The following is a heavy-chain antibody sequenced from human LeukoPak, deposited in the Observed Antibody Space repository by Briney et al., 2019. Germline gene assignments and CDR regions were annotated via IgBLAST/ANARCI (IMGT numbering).Heavy chain of an antibody. CDR1: GGSIFNHY. Sequence: SETLSLACTVSGGSIFNHYWTWIRQPPGKGLEWIGYVFSSGSTTHNPSLKSRLTISVDTSKNQFSLKLSSVTAADTAVYFCARWPMTDLTFDVWGQGTMVTVSS. CDR2: VFSSGST. V-gene: IGHV4-59*11. J-gene: IGHJ3*01. CDR3: ARWPMTDLTFDV. D-gene: IGHD2-21*02.